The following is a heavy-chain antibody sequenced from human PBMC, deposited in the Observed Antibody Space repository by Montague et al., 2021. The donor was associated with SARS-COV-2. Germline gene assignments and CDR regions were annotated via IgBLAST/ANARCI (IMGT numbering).Heavy chain of an antibody. CDR3: ALSLSYGYYYYGMDV. J-gene: IGHJ6*02. D-gene: IGHD3-16*01. CDR2: RYYRSKWYN. Sequence: CAISGDSVSSDSAAWSWIRQSSSSRPECLGRRYYRSKWYNDYAVSVKSRITINPDTSKNQFSLQLNSVTPEDTAVYYCALSLSYGYYYYGMDVWGQGTTVTVSS. V-gene: IGHV6-1*01. CDR1: GDSVSSDSAA.